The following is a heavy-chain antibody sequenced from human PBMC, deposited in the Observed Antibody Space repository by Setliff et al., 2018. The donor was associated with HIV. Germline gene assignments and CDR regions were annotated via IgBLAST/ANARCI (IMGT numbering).Heavy chain of an antibody. CDR3: ARVGGRGGSSWYLGTKMGRKYGMDV. CDR2: IHYNDGKT. Sequence: SETLSLTCTVSGDSITNSMHYWSWIRQPPGKGLEFIGSIHYNDGKTYYNAALRSRVTISADTSKNQFSLKLNSVTAADTAVYYCARVGGRGGSSWYLGTKMGRKYGMDVWGQGTTVTVSS. V-gene: IGHV4-39*01. D-gene: IGHD6-13*01. CDR1: GDSITNSMHY. J-gene: IGHJ6*02.